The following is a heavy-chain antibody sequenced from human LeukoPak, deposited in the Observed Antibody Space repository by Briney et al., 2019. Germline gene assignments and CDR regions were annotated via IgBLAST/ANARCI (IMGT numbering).Heavy chain of an antibody. CDR3: ARDNYGGNSGDAFDI. J-gene: IGHJ3*02. D-gene: IGHD4-23*01. Sequence: GESLQISCKGSGYSFTSYWISWVRQMPGKGLEWMGRIDPSDSYTNYSPSFQGHVTISADKSISTAYLQWSSLKASDTAMYYCARDNYGGNSGDAFDIWGQGTMVTVSS. CDR2: IDPSDSYT. CDR1: GYSFTSYW. V-gene: IGHV5-10-1*01.